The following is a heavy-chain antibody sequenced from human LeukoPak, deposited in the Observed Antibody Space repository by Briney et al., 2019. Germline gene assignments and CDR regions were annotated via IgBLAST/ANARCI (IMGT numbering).Heavy chain of an antibody. CDR3: ARISTSVAGADY. V-gene: IGHV3-7*01. D-gene: IGHD6-19*01. CDR2: IKRDGSEK. J-gene: IGHJ4*02. Sequence: GGSLRLSCAASGFTFSTSWMSWVRQAPGKGLEWVANIKRDGSEKYYVDSVKGRFTTSRDNSKNSLYLQMDSLRAEDTAVYYCARISTSVAGADYWGQGTLVTVSS. CDR1: GFTFSTSW.